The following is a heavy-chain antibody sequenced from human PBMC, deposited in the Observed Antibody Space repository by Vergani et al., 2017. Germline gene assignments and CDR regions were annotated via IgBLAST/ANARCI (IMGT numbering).Heavy chain of an antibody. Sequence: QVQREEAGPGRVKPSETLSLTCAVSGYSISSGYYWGWIRQPPGKGLEWIGSIYHSGSTYYNPSLKSRVTISVDRSKNQFSLKLSAVTAADTAVYYCARADSSGYYYRAFDIWGQGTMVTVSS. J-gene: IGHJ3*02. D-gene: IGHD3-22*01. CDR1: GYSISSGYY. V-gene: IGHV4-38-2*01. CDR2: IYHSGST. CDR3: ARADSSGYYYRAFDI.